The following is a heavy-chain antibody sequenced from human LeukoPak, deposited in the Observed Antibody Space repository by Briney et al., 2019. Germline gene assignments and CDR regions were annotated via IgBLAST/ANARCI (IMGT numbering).Heavy chain of an antibody. J-gene: IGHJ4*02. D-gene: IGHD1-26*01. CDR3: ARAGSYNLDY. V-gene: IGHV4-4*02. Sequence: SGTLSLTCVVSGGSISSGNWWSWVHQSPGKELEWIGEIYHRGTTHYNPSLKSRVTITVDKSENHFSLRLSSVTAADTAVYYCARAGSYNLDYWGQGTLATVSS. CDR1: GGSISSGNW. CDR2: IYHRGTT.